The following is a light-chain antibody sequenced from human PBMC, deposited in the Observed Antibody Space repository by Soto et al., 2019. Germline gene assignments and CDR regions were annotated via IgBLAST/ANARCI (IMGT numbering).Light chain of an antibody. Sequence: DIQMTQSPSTLSASVGDRVTITCRASQTISSWLAWYQQKPGKAPKLLIYKASTLESGVPSRFSGSGSGTDFTITVISLQPEDFAPYYYQQYSFYATFGQGTKVEI. V-gene: IGKV1-5*03. CDR1: QTISSW. CDR2: KAS. CDR3: QQYSFYAT. J-gene: IGKJ1*01.